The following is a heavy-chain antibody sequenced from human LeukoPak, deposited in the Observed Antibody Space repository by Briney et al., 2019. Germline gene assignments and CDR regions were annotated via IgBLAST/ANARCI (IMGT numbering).Heavy chain of an antibody. V-gene: IGHV3-11*04. Sequence: GGSLRLSCAASGFTFSDYYMSWLRQAPGKGLEWVSYISSSGSTIYYADSVKGRFTISRDNAKNSLYLQMHSLRAEDTAVYYCARVAAAMYYYYYYYMDVWGKGTTVTVSS. CDR3: ARVAAAMYYYYYYYMDV. CDR2: ISSSGSTI. D-gene: IGHD6-13*01. J-gene: IGHJ6*03. CDR1: GFTFSDYY.